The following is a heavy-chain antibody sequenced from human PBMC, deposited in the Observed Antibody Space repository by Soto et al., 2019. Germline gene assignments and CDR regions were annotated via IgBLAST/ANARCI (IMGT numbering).Heavy chain of an antibody. CDR1: GFTFSNAW. J-gene: IGHJ4*02. CDR2: IKSKTDGGTT. D-gene: IGHD6-19*01. CDR3: TTGPVAGNRDY. Sequence: GGSLRLSCAASGFTFSNAWMSWVRQPPGKGLEWVGRIKSKTDGGTTDYVAPVKGRFIISRDDSKNMVYLQMNSLKTEDTAMYYCTTGPVAGNRDYWGQGTLVTVSS. V-gene: IGHV3-15*01.